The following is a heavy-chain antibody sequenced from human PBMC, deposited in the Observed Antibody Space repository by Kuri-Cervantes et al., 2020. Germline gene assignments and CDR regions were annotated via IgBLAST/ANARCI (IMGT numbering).Heavy chain of an antibody. CDR3: ARDLVLLWFGEPPGGYFDL. CDR1: GFTFSTYA. J-gene: IGHJ2*01. V-gene: IGHV3-21*01. Sequence: GGSLRLSCAVSGFTFSTYAMNWVRQAPGKGLEWVSSISRNSDYIYYADSVRGRFTISRDNAKNSLYLQLNSLRAEDTALYYCARDLVLLWFGEPPGGYFDLWGRGTLVTVSS. D-gene: IGHD3-10*01. CDR2: ISRNSDYI.